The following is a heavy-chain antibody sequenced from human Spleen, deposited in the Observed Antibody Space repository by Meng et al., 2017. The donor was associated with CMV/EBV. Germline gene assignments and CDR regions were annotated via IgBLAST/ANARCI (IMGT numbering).Heavy chain of an antibody. Sequence: GGSLRLSCTASGFDFGSYAMSWVRQAPGKGPEWVSGISGSGIIAKYADSVKGRFTISRDNSKNTVYLQMSSLRVEDTAVYYCAKAVEPVYYYYGVDLWGQGTTVTVSS. CDR2: ISGSGIIA. D-gene: IGHD1-14*01. CDR3: AKAVEPVYYYYGVDL. J-gene: IGHJ6*02. CDR1: GFDFGSYA. V-gene: IGHV3-23*01.